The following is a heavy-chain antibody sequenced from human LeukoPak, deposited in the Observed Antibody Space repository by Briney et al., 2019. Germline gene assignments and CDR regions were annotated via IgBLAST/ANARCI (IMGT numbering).Heavy chain of an antibody. D-gene: IGHD3-10*01. J-gene: IGHJ5*02. CDR3: NVLLWFGELLPLHNWFDP. V-gene: IGHV1-69*13. Sequence: GASVKVSCKASGGTFSSYAISWVQQAPGQGLEWMGGIIPTFGTANYAQKFQGRVTITADESTSTAYMELSSLRSEDTAVYYCNVLLWFGELLPLHNWFDPWGQGTLVTVSS. CDR2: IIPTFGTA. CDR1: GGTFSSYA.